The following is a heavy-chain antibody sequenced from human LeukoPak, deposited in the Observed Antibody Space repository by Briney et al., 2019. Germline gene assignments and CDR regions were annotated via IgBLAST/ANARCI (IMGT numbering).Heavy chain of an antibody. CDR3: ASYYDILTGRGVYFDY. CDR2: ISGSGNTT. J-gene: IGHJ4*02. V-gene: IGHV3-23*01. D-gene: IGHD3-9*01. CDR1: GFTSTNYA. Sequence: GGSLRLSCAASGFTSTNYAMSWVRQAPGKGLEWVSAISGSGNTTYYADSVKGRFTISRDNSKNTLYLQMNSLRAEDTAIYYCASYYDILTGRGVYFDYWGQGTLVTVSS.